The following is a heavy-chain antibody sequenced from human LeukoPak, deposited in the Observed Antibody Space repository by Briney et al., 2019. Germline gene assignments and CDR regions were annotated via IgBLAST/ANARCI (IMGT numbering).Heavy chain of an antibody. D-gene: IGHD3-22*01. CDR3: ARVHYYDSSGYPLYAFDI. J-gene: IGHJ3*02. CDR1: GFTFSSYS. Sequence: PGGSLRLSCAASGFTFSSYSMDWVRQGPGKGLEWVSYISSSSSTIYYGDSVKGRFTISRDNGKDSLDLQMNSLRAEDTAVYYCARVHYYDSSGYPLYAFDIWGQGTMVTVSS. CDR2: ISSSSSTI. V-gene: IGHV3-48*01.